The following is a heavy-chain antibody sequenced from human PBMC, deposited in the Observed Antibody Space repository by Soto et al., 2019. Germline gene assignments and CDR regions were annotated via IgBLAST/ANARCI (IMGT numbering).Heavy chain of an antibody. Sequence: SETLSLTCAVYGGSISSGGYSWSWIRQPPGKGLEWIGYIYHSGSTNYNQSLKNQDKKSVDRSKNQFSLKLSSVTAADTAVYYCARSQTTVTSYDYWGQGTLVTVS. D-gene: IGHD4-17*01. CDR3: ARSQTTVTSYDY. CDR1: GGSISSGGYS. J-gene: IGHJ4*02. CDR2: IYHSGST. V-gene: IGHV4-30-2*01.